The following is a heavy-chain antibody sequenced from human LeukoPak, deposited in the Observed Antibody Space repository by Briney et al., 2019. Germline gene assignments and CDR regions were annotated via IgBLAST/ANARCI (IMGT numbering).Heavy chain of an antibody. Sequence: GGSLRLSCAASGVTFSSYWMRWVRQAPGKGLVWVSRINSDGSSTIYADSVKGRFTISRENAKNTLYMQMNSLRAEDTAVYYCARGGFLGYYGSDYFDYWGQGALGTVSS. J-gene: IGHJ4*02. CDR2: INSDGSST. D-gene: IGHD3-10*01. CDR3: ARGGFLGYYGSDYFDY. V-gene: IGHV3-74*01. CDR1: GVTFSSYW.